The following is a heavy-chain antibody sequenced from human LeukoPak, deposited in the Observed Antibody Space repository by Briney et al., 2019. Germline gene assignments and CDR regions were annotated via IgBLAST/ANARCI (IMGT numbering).Heavy chain of an antibody. Sequence: GGSLRLSCAASGFTFGSYEMNWVRQAPGKGLEWVSYISSSGSTIYYADSVKGRFTISRDNAKNSLYLQMNSLRAEDTAVYYCARGRAYYYGSGSPELDYWGQGTLVTVSS. D-gene: IGHD3-10*01. V-gene: IGHV3-48*03. J-gene: IGHJ4*02. CDR2: ISSSGSTI. CDR3: ARGRAYYYGSGSPELDY. CDR1: GFTFGSYE.